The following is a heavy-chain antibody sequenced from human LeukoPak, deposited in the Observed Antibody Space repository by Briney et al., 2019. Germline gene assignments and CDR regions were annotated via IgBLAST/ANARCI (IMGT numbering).Heavy chain of an antibody. V-gene: IGHV3-7*01. Sequence: GGSLRLSCAASGVTFSKYWMSWVRQAPGKGLEWVANMNQDGSENYYVDSVKGRFTIARESAKSSLYLQMKSLRAEDMAVYYCARDSDFGYWDQGPLVTVPS. J-gene: IGHJ4*02. CDR2: MNQDGSEN. D-gene: IGHD1-26*01. CDR3: ARDSDFGY. CDR1: GVTFSKYW.